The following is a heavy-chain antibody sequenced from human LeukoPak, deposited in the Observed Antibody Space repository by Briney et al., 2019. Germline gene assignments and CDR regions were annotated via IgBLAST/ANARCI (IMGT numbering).Heavy chain of an antibody. D-gene: IGHD1-20*01. CDR1: GYTFSNYG. V-gene: IGHV1-18*04. Sequence: ASLKVSCKASGYTFSNYGMSWVRQAPGQGLEWMGWISGSSDNTNYAQKVQGRVTMTTDTSTSTAYMELRSLRSDDTAAYYCARGGWTITDCDYWGQGTLVTVSS. J-gene: IGHJ4*02. CDR2: ISGSSDNT. CDR3: ARGGWTITDCDY.